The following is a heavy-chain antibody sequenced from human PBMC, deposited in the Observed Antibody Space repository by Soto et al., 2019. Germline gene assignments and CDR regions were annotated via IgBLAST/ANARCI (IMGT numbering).Heavy chain of an antibody. D-gene: IGHD1-1*01. CDR2: TYYGSKWYN. Sequence: QSQTLSLTCAISGDSVSSNSAAWNWIRQSPSRGLEWLGRTYYGSKWYNDYAVSVKSQITINPDTSKNHFSLHLNSVPPEDPAVYYCARGRRPTGDFRRNWYFDLWGRGTLVTVSS. J-gene: IGHJ2*01. V-gene: IGHV6-1*01. CDR3: ARGRRPTGDFRRNWYFDL. CDR1: GDSVSSNSAA.